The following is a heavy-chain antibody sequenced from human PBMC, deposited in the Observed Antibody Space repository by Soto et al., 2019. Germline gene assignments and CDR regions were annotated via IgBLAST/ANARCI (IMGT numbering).Heavy chain of an antibody. V-gene: IGHV4-30-4*01. CDR2: INYSGST. CDR1: GDSISSGNYY. CDR3: ARVPPGSGTYFNYYYVMDV. J-gene: IGHJ6*02. D-gene: IGHD3-10*01. Sequence: QVQLQESGPGLVKPSQTLSLSCTLSGDSISSGNYYWGWIRHSPGKGLEWIAYINYSGSTYWNHSLRRRITMSVDTWKNQFSLKLRSVTAADTAVYYCARVPPGSGTYFNYYYVMDVWGQGTTVTVSS.